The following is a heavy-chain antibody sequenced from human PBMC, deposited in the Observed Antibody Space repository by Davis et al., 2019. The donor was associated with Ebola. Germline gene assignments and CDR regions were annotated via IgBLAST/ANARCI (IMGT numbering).Heavy chain of an antibody. D-gene: IGHD2-2*02. J-gene: IGHJ6*02. CDR2: ISSSGSTI. CDR3: AKVVPAAILGPLDYYYYGMDV. Sequence: GESLKISCAASGFTFSDYYMSWIRQAPGKGLEWVSYISSSGSTIYYADSVKGRFTISRDNSKNTLYLQMNSLRAEDTAVYYCAKVVPAAILGPLDYYYYGMDVWGQGTTVTVSS. V-gene: IGHV3-11*04. CDR1: GFTFSDYY.